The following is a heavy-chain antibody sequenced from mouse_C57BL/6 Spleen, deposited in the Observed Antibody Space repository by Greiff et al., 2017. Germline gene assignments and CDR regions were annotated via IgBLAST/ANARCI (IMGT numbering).Heavy chain of an antibody. CDR3: ASYKSNFAWFAD. Sequence: QVQLQQPGAELVKPGASVKLSCKASGYTFTSYWMHWVKQRPGRGLEWIGRIDPNSGGTRYNEKFKSKATLTVDKPSSTAYMQLSSLTSEDSAAYYCASYKSNFAWFADWGTGTLVTVSA. D-gene: IGHD2-5*01. J-gene: IGHJ3*01. CDR1: GYTFTSYW. CDR2: IDPNSGGT. V-gene: IGHV1-72*01.